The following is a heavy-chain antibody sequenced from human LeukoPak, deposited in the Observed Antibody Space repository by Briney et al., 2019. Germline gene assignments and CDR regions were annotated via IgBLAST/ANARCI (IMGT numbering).Heavy chain of an antibody. CDR2: IYYSGST. D-gene: IGHD5-12*01. J-gene: IGHJ4*02. V-gene: IGHV4-59*01. CDR3: ARGSGYVYY. CDR1: GGSISSYY. Sequence: PSETLSLTCTVSGGSISSYYWSWIRQPPGKGLEWLGSIYYSGSTNYHPSLKSRVTISLDTSKNQSSLKLSSVTAADTAVYYCARGSGYVYYWGQGTLVTVSS.